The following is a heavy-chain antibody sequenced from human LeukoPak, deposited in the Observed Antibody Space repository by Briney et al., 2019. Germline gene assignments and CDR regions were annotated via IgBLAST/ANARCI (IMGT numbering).Heavy chain of an antibody. J-gene: IGHJ5*02. CDR1: GLTFNNYA. D-gene: IGHD6-19*01. CDR2: ISGRGGNT. CDR3: AKGLFSSGWYFGS. V-gene: IGHV3-23*01. Sequence: GGSLRLSCAASGLTFNNYALTWIRQAPGKGLEWVSSISGRGGNTYYADSVKGRFTISRDNSKSTLYLQMNSLRVEDTALYYCAKGLFSSGWYFGSWGQGTLVTVSS.